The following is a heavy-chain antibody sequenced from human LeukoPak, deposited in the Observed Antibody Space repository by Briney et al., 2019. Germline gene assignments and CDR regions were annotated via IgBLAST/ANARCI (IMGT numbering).Heavy chain of an antibody. J-gene: IGHJ2*01. CDR1: GGTSSSYA. Sequence: ASVKVSCKASGGTSSSYAISWVRQAPGQGLEWMGGIIPIFGTANYAQKFQGRVTITADESTSTAYMELSSLRSEDTAVYYCARRLPDWYFDLWGRGTLVTVSS. V-gene: IGHV1-69*13. CDR3: ARRLPDWYFDL. CDR2: IIPIFGTA. D-gene: IGHD5-12*01.